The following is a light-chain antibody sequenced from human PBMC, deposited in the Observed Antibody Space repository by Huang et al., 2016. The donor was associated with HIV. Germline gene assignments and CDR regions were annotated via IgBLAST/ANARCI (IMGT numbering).Light chain of an antibody. CDR1: QSVNTN. CDR3: QQYDHWPPTWT. Sequence: EIILTQSPVTLSVSPGDRATLSCRASQSVNTNLAWFQQKPGRTPRLLIYGASTRATDIPARFSGSGSGTEFTLTIDPLQSEDLAIYYCQQYDHWPPTWTFGQGTRVDIK. V-gene: IGKV3-15*01. J-gene: IGKJ1*01. CDR2: GAS.